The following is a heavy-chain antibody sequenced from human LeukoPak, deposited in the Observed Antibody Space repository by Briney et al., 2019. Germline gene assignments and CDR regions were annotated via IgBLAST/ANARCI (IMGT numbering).Heavy chain of an antibody. CDR1: GFTFSSYW. J-gene: IGHJ4*02. Sequence: PGGSLRLSCAASGFTFSSYWMPWVRQAPGKGLVWVSRINSDGSSTSYADSVKGRFTISRDNSKNTLYLQMNSLRAEDTAVYYCAKRLYSGYDSEYYFDYWGQGTLVTVSS. CDR3: AKRLYSGYDSEYYFDY. D-gene: IGHD5-12*01. CDR2: INSDGSST. V-gene: IGHV3-74*01.